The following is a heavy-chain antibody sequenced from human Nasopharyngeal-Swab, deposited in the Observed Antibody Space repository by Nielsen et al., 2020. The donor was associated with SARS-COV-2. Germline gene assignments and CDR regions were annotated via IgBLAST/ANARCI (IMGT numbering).Heavy chain of an antibody. CDR3: AKELIVGATRSAFDI. J-gene: IGHJ3*02. D-gene: IGHD1-26*01. CDR1: GFTFSSYA. V-gene: IGHV3-23*01. Sequence: GESLKISCAASGFTFSSYAMSLVRQAPGKGLEWVSAISGSGGSTYYADSVKGRFTISRDNSKNTLYLQMNSLRAEDTAVYYCAKELIVGATRSAFDIWGQGTMVTVSS. CDR2: ISGSGGST.